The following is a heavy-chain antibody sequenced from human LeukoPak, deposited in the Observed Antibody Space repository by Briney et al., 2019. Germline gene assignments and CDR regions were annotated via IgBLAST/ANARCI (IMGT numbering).Heavy chain of an antibody. CDR3: AKGSYCSSTSCYVDY. CDR1: GFTFSSYS. CDR2: ISSSSSTI. V-gene: IGHV3-48*01. D-gene: IGHD2-2*01. Sequence: GGSLRLSCAASGFTFSSYSMNWVRQAPGKGLEWVSYISSSSSTIYYADSVKGRFTISRDNSKNTLYLQMNSLRAEDTAVYYCAKGSYCSSTSCYVDYWGQGTLVTVSS. J-gene: IGHJ4*02.